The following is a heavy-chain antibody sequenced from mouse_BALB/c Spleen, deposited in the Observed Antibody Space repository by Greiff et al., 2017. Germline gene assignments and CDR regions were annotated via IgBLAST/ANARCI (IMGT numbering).Heavy chain of an antibody. Sequence: QVQLQQSGAELAKPGASVKMSCKASGYTFTSYWMHWVKQRPGQGLEWIGYINPSTGYTEYNQKFKDKATLTADKSSSTAYMQLSSLTSEDSAVYYCARSGGGYYDYDDAMDYWGQGTSVTVSS. CDR1: GYTFTSYW. CDR2: INPSTGYT. CDR3: ARSGGGYYDYDDAMDY. D-gene: IGHD2-4*01. J-gene: IGHJ4*01. V-gene: IGHV1-7*01.